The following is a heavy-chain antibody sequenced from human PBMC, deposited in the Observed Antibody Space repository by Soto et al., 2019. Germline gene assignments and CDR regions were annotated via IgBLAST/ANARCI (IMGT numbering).Heavy chain of an antibody. V-gene: IGHV3-7*01. CDR2: IKQDGSEK. D-gene: IGHD3-3*01. J-gene: IGHJ3*02. Sequence: GGSLRLSCAASGFTFSSYWMSWVRQAPGKGLEWVANIKQDGSEKYYVDSVKGRFTISRDNAKNSLYLQMNSLRAEDTAVYYCARDYPKTYYDFARADAFDIWGQGTMVTVSS. CDR1: GFTFSSYW. CDR3: ARDYPKTYYDFARADAFDI.